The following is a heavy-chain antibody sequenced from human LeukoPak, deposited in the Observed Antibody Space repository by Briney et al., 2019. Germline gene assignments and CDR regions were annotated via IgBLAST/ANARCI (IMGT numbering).Heavy chain of an antibody. J-gene: IGHJ4*02. CDR2: ISGSGGST. Sequence: GGSLRLSCAATGFTFNTFSMHWVRQAPGKGLEWVSAISGSGGSTYYADSVKGRFTISRDNAKNSLYLQMNSLRAEDTAVYYCARDLYRIVVVPHYFDYWGQGTLVTVSS. D-gene: IGHD3-22*01. V-gene: IGHV3-21*01. CDR3: ARDLYRIVVVPHYFDY. CDR1: GFTFNTFS.